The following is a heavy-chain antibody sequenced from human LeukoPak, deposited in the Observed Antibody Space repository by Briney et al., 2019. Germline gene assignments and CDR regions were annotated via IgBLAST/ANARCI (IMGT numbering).Heavy chain of an antibody. CDR3: ARSHGDLGGRDPCY. J-gene: IGHJ4*02. CDR1: GYTFTSYG. Sequence: ASVKVSCKASGYTFTSYGISWVRQAPGQGLEWMGWISAYNGNTNYAQKLQGRVTMTRDTSISTAYMELSRLRSDDTAVYYCARSHGDLGGRDPCYWGQGTLVTVSS. D-gene: IGHD3-10*01. V-gene: IGHV1-18*01. CDR2: ISAYNGNT.